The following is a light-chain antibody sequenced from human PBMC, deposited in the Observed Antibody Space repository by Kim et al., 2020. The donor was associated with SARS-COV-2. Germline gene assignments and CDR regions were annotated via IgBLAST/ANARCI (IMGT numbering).Light chain of an antibody. CDR3: QSADSSGTYVV. Sequence: GQTARITCSGDALPKQFAYCYQQKPGQAPVVVIYKDSERTSAIPERFSGSSSGTAVTLTISGVQAEDEADYYCQSADSSGTYVVFGGGTQLTVL. CDR1: ALPKQF. J-gene: IGLJ3*02. CDR2: KDS. V-gene: IGLV3-25*03.